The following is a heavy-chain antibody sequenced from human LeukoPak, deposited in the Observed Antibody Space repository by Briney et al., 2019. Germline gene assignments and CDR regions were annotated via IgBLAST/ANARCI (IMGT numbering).Heavy chain of an antibody. D-gene: IGHD1-26*01. Sequence: PGGPLTLSCAASGFTFSNYGMNWVRQAPGKGLDWDAYISSSSTTIYYADSVKGRFTISRDNARNSLYLQMNSLRADDTAVYYCARDDVGGAVDYWGQGTLVTVSS. CDR2: ISSSSTTI. CDR3: ARDDVGGAVDY. CDR1: GFTFSNYG. V-gene: IGHV3-48*01. J-gene: IGHJ4*02.